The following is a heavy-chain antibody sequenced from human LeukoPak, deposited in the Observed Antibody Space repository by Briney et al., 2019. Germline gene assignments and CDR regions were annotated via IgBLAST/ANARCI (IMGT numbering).Heavy chain of an antibody. D-gene: IGHD1-1*01. J-gene: IGHJ4*02. CDR2: ISSDGSKM. CDR3: ARAAIGTFSTTWGFDF. V-gene: IGHV3-30*04. Sequence: PGGSLRLSCEASGFTFTTYAMQWVRQAPGKGLDWVAVISSDGSKMYYADSVKGRFTISRDNSKNTLYLQMDSLTAGDSAMYYCARAAIGTFSTTWGFDFWGQGTLVTVSS. CDR1: GFTFTTYA.